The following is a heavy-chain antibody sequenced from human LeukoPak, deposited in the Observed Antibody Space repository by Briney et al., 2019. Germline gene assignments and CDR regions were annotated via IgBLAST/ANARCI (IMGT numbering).Heavy chain of an antibody. J-gene: IGHJ6*02. V-gene: IGHV4-31*03. CDR1: GASISSGGYY. CDR3: ARADRFPQVMDV. Sequence: PSQTLSLTCTVSGASISSGGYYWSWIRQQPGKGLEWIGYSHYSGTTYYNTSLKSRVAISVDTSKNQFSLKLSSVTAADTAVYYCARADRFPQVMDVWGQGTTVTVSS. CDR2: SHYSGTT. D-gene: IGHD3-3*01.